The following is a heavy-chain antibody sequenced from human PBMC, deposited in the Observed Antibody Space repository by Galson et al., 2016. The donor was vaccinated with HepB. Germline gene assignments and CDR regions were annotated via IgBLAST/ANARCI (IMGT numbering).Heavy chain of an antibody. CDR3: ASEAGTTVYS. Sequence: SVKVSCKASGYTFSSYHMHWVRQAPGQGLEWVGLINPSGDFTAYAQKFQGRVSTTRDTSTSTVYMELSSLTSEDTAVYYCASEAGTTVYSWGQGTLVTVSS. J-gene: IGHJ4*02. V-gene: IGHV1-46*01. CDR2: INPSGDFT. CDR1: GYTFSSYH. D-gene: IGHD1-1*01.